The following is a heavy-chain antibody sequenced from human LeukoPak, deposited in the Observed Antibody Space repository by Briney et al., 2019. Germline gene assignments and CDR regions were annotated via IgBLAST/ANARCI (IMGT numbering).Heavy chain of an antibody. CDR2: IKSKTDGGTT. J-gene: IGHJ4*02. Sequence: AGGSLRLSCAASGFTFSNAYMSWVRQAPGKGLEWVGRIKSKTDGGTTDYAAPVKGRVSISRDDSKNTLYLQMHSLKTEDTAVYYCTTDTYYDNSGYFFDYWGQGTLVTVSS. CDR1: GFTFSNAY. V-gene: IGHV3-15*01. CDR3: TTDTYYDNSGYFFDY. D-gene: IGHD3-22*01.